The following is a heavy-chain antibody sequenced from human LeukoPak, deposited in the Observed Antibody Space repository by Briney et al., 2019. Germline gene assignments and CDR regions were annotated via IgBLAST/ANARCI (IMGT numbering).Heavy chain of an antibody. J-gene: IGHJ4*02. CDR3: ARDKGYYYGSGSYGFDY. D-gene: IGHD3-10*01. Sequence: GASVKVSCKASGYTFTGYYMHWVRQAPGQGLEWMGWINPNSGGTNYAQKFQGRVTLTRDTSISTAYMELSRLKSDDTAMYYCARDKGYYYGSGSYGFDYWGQGTPVTVSS. CDR1: GYTFTGYY. CDR2: INPNSGGT. V-gene: IGHV1-2*02.